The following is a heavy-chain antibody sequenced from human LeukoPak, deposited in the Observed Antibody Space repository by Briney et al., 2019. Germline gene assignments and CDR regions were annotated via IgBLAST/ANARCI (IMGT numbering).Heavy chain of an antibody. CDR2: INPNSGGT. Sequence: ASVKVSCKASGYTFTSYYIHWVRQAPGQGLEWMGWINPNSGGTNYAQKFQGRVTMTRDTSISTAYMELSRLRSDDTAVYYCAITVEKNLYDFWSGYYFYWGQGTLVTVSS. V-gene: IGHV1-2*02. D-gene: IGHD3-3*01. J-gene: IGHJ4*02. CDR3: AITVEKNLYDFWSGYYFY. CDR1: GYTFTSYY.